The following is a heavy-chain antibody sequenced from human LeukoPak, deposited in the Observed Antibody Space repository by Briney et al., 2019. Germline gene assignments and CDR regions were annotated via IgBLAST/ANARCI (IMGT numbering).Heavy chain of an antibody. V-gene: IGHV1-18*04. CDR3: ARAAGPPYYYDSSGYYMSPY. Sequence: ASVKVSCKASGYTFTSYYMHWVRQAPGQGLEWMGWISAYNGNTNYAQKLQGRVTMTTDTSTSTAYMELRSLRSDDTAVYYCARAAGPPYYYDSSGYYMSPYWGQGTLVTVSS. CDR2: ISAYNGNT. CDR1: GYTFTSYY. J-gene: IGHJ4*02. D-gene: IGHD3-22*01.